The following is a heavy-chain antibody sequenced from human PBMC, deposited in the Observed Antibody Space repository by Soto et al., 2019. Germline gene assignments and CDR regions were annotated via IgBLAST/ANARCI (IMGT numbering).Heavy chain of an antibody. Sequence: EVQLLESGGGLVQPGGSLRLSCAASGFTFSSCAMSWVRQGPGKGLEWVSAITGSGGRTYYADSVKGRFTISRDNSKNTLYLQMNSLGAEDTAVYYCAQFMTQRAFDYWGQGTLVTVSS. CDR3: AQFMTQRAFDY. V-gene: IGHV3-23*01. CDR1: GFTFSSCA. J-gene: IGHJ4*02. CDR2: ITGSGGRT.